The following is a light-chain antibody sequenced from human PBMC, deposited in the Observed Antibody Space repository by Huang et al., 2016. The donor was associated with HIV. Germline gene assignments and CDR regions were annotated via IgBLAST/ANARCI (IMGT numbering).Light chain of an antibody. CDR3: QQYYSNPLT. CDR2: WAS. V-gene: IGKV4-1*01. CDR1: QSILYNSNNKNY. Sequence: DIVMTQSPDSQAVSLGERATINCKSSQSILYNSNNKNYLAWYQQKPGQPPRLLIYWASTRESGVPDRFSGSGSGTDFTLTISTLQAEDVAVYYCQQYYSNPLTFGGGTKVEIK. J-gene: IGKJ4*01.